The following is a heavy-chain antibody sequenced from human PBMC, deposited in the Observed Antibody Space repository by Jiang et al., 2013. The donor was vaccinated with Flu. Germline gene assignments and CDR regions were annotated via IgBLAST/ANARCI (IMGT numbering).Heavy chain of an antibody. CDR3: ARCLARYDSSGYYYPYYFDY. CDR2: IYPGDSDT. V-gene: IGHV5-51*01. CDR1: GYSFTSYW. D-gene: IGHD3-22*01. J-gene: IGHJ4*02. Sequence: LVESGAEVKKPGESLKISCKGSGYSFTSYWIGWVRQMPGKGLEWMGIIYPGDSDTRYSPSFQGQVTISADKSISTAYLQWSSLKASDTAMYYCARCLARYDSSGYYYPYYFDYWGQGTLVTVSS.